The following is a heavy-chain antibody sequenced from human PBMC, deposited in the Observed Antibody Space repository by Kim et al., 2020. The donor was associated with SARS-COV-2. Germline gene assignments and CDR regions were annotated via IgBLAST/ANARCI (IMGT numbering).Heavy chain of an antibody. J-gene: IGHJ5*02. D-gene: IGHD3-3*01. CDR1: GGSISSSSYY. V-gene: IGHV4-39*01. CDR3: ARQMGSSITIFGVVTPGGWFDP. Sequence: SETLSLTCTVSGGSISSSSYYWGWIRQPPGKGLEWIGSIYYSGSTYYNPSLKSRVTISVDTPKNQFSLKLSSVTAADTAVYYCARQMGSSITIFGVVTPGGWFDPWGQGTLVTVSS. CDR2: IYYSGST.